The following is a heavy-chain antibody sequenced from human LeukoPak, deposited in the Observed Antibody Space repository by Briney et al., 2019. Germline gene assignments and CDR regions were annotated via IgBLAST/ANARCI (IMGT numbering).Heavy chain of an antibody. V-gene: IGHV7-4-1*01. CDR2: INTNTGNP. CDR3: ARDVPPPPPVWFGAQRAYYYYYMDV. D-gene: IGHD3-10*01. J-gene: IGHJ6*03. Sequence: ASVKVSCKASGYTFTSYAMNWVRQAPGQGLEWMGWINTNTGNPTYAQSFTGRFVFSLVTSVSTAYLQIRSLKAEDTAVYYCARDVPPPPPVWFGAQRAYYYYYMDVWGKGTTVTVSS. CDR1: GYTFTSYA.